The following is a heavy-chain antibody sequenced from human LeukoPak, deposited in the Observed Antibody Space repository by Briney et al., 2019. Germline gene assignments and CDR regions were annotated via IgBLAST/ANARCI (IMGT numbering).Heavy chain of an antibody. J-gene: IGHJ3*02. V-gene: IGHV3-20*04. Sequence: PGGSLRLSCAASGFTFDDYGMSWVRQAPGKGLEWVSGINWNGGSTGYADSVKGRFTISRDNAKNSLYLQMNSLRAEDTAVYYCAREALYFDNRDYYYGDAFDIWGQGTVVTVSS. CDR3: AREALYFDNRDYYYGDAFDI. CDR1: GFTFDDYG. CDR2: INWNGGST. D-gene: IGHD3-22*01.